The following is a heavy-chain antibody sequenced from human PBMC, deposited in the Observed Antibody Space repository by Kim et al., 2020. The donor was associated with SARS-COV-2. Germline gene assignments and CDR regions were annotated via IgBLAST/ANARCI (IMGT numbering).Heavy chain of an antibody. J-gene: IGHJ4*02. V-gene: IGHV4-59*13. Sequence: SETLSLTCTVSGGSISSYYWSWIRQPPGKGLEWIGYIYYSGSTNYNPSLKSRVTISVDTSKNQFSLKLSSVTAADTAVYYCARGYPHPLTALDYWGQGTLVTVSS. CDR3: ARGYPHPLTALDY. D-gene: IGHD5-18*01. CDR1: GGSISSYY. CDR2: IYYSGST.